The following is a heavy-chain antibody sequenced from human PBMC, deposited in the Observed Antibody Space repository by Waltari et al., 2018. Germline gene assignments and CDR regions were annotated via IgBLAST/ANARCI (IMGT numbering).Heavy chain of an antibody. V-gene: IGHV3-9*01. J-gene: IGHJ3*02. CDR3: AKDGNHSSSWLGDAFDI. CDR2: ISWNSGSI. Sequence: EVQLVESGGGLVQPGRSLRLSCAASGFTFDDYAMHWVRQAPGKGLEWVSGISWNSGSIGYADSVKGRFTISRDNAKNSLYLQMNSLRAEDTALYYCAKDGNHSSSWLGDAFDIWGQGTMVTVSS. D-gene: IGHD6-13*01. CDR1: GFTFDDYA.